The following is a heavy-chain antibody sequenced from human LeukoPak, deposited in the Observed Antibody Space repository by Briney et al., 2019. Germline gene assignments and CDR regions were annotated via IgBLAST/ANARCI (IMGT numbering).Heavy chain of an antibody. CDR1: GASISSHY. J-gene: IGHJ6*03. CDR2: TSDSI. V-gene: IGHV4-59*11. CDR3: ARVLAILGLDTTDFYMDV. D-gene: IGHD3/OR15-3a*01. Sequence: SETLSLTCAVSGASISSHYWSWIRQPPGKGLEWIGYTSDSISDNPSLKSRVAVSVDPSQNQVSLSLTSVTAADTAVYYCARVLAILGLDTTDFYMDVWGKGTTVTVSS.